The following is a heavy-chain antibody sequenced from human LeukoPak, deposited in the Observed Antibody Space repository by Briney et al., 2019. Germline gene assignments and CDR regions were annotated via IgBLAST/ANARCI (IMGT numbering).Heavy chain of an antibody. CDR1: GFTFSDYA. CDR3: SRGPALYCTSSSCLDGVD. J-gene: IGHJ4*02. Sequence: PGGSLRLSCAASGFTFSDYAMNWVRQAPGKGLEWVSSISSGGSYISYADSAKGRFTVSRSNAKDSLFLQMRNLRDEDAAVDYCSRGPALYCTSSSCLDGVDWGQGTMVSVSS. CDR2: ISSGGSYI. D-gene: IGHD2-2*01. V-gene: IGHV3-21*01.